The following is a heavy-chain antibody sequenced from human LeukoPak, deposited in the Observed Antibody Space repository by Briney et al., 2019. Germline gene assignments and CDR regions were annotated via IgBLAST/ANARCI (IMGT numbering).Heavy chain of an antibody. D-gene: IGHD6-19*01. Sequence: SETLSLTCTVSGGSISSSSYYWGWIRQPPGKGLEWIGSIYYSGSTHYNPSLKSRVTISVDTSKNQFSLKLSSVTAADTAVYYCATYHSSVLSAFDIWGQGTMVTVSS. CDR2: IYYSGST. CDR3: ATYHSSVLSAFDI. J-gene: IGHJ3*02. CDR1: GGSISSSSYY. V-gene: IGHV4-39*01.